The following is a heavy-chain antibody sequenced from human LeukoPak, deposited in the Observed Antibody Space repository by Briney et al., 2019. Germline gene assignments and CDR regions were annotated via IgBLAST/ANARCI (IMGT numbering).Heavy chain of an antibody. V-gene: IGHV3-48*02. Sequence: GGSLRLSCAASGFTFSSYSMNWVRQAPGKGLEWVSYISSSSSTIYYADPVKGRFTISRDNAKNSLYLQMNSLRDEDTAVYYCASGTTDYYDSSGTSDYWGQGTLVTVSS. CDR2: ISSSSSTI. CDR1: GFTFSSYS. D-gene: IGHD3-22*01. J-gene: IGHJ4*02. CDR3: ASGTTDYYDSSGTSDY.